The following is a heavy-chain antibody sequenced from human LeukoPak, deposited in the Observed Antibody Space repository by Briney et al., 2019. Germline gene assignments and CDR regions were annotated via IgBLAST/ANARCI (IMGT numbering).Heavy chain of an antibody. CDR1: SGSISSYY. Sequence: SETLSLTCTVSSGSISSYYWSWIRQPPGKGLEWIGYIYTSGSTNYNPSLKSRVTISVDTSKNQFSLKLSSVTAADTAVYYCARHGRYSSLDYWGQGTLVTVSS. V-gene: IGHV4-4*09. CDR3: ARHGRYSSLDY. CDR2: IYTSGST. D-gene: IGHD4-11*01. J-gene: IGHJ4*02.